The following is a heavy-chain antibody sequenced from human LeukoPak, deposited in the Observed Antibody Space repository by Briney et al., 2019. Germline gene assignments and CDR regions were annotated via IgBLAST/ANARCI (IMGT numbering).Heavy chain of an antibody. CDR3: AKDFYVGPVLARYFDY. CDR2: IWYDGSYK. CDR1: GFTFSNCG. V-gene: IGHV3-33*06. D-gene: IGHD2-8*02. J-gene: IGHJ4*02. Sequence: GRSLRLSCAASGFTFSNCGMHWVRQAPGKGLEWVAVIWYDGSYKYYADSVKGRFTISRDNSKNTLYLQMNSLRAEDTAVYYCAKDFYVGPVLARYFDYWGQGTLVTVSS.